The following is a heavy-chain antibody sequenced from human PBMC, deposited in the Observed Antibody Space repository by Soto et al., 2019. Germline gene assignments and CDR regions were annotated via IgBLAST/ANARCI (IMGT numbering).Heavy chain of an antibody. V-gene: IGHV4-59*08. Sequence: PSETLSLTCSVSGGSISGFYWSWIRQPPGKGLEWVGYIYFSGRTNYNPSLESRVSFSLGTSGNQFSLRLNSVTAADTAFYYCVRHLHASSHFDAWGQGTLVTVSS. CDR1: GGSISGFY. D-gene: IGHD6-6*01. J-gene: IGHJ4*02. CDR3: VRHLHASSHFDA. CDR2: IYFSGRT.